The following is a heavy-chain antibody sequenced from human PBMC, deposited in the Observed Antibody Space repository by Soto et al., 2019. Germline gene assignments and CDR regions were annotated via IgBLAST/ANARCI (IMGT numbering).Heavy chain of an antibody. CDR2: IYYSGST. V-gene: IGHV4-28*01. Sequence: QVQLQESGPGLVKPSDTLSLTCAVSGYSISSSNWWGWIRQPPGKGLEWIGYIYYSGSTYYNPSRKSRVTMSVDTSKNQFSLKLSSVTAVDTAVYYCARTIREYDSSGYWYNWFDPWGQGTLVTVSS. J-gene: IGHJ5*02. CDR1: GYSISSSNW. D-gene: IGHD3-22*01. CDR3: ARTIREYDSSGYWYNWFDP.